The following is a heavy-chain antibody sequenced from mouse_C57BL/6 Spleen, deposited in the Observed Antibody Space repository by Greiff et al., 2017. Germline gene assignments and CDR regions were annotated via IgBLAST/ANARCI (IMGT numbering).Heavy chain of an antibody. CDR1: GYTFTDYN. CDR2: INPNNGGT. Sequence: VQLQQSGPELVKPGASVKMSCKASGYTFTDYNMPWVKQSHGKSLEWIGYINPNNGGTSYNQKFKGKATLTVNKSSSTAYMELRSLTSEESAVYDWASPDYYGSSYVFAYWGQGTLVTVSA. J-gene: IGHJ3*01. V-gene: IGHV1-22*01. D-gene: IGHD1-1*01. CDR3: ASPDYYGSSYVFAY.